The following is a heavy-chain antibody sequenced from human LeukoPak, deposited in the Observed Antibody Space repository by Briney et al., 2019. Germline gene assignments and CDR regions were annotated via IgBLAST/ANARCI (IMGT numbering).Heavy chain of an antibody. CDR1: GGSISSYY. J-gene: IGHJ6*03. V-gene: IGHV4-59*01. CDR3: ARDAPPLGYCSSTSCYTEYYYYMDV. CDR2: IYYSGST. Sequence: SETLSLTCTVSGGSISSYYWSWIRQPPGKGLEWIGYIYYSGSTNYNPSLKSRVTISVDTSKNQFSLKLSSVTAADTAVYYCARDAPPLGYCSSTSCYTEYYYYMDVWGKGTTVTVSS. D-gene: IGHD2-2*02.